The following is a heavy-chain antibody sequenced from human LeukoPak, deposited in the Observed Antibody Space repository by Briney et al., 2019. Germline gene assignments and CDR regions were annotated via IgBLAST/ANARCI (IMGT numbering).Heavy chain of an antibody. CDR2: IKQDGSEK. CDR3: ARWGPGGNWGDYYYYYYMDV. V-gene: IGHV3-7*01. D-gene: IGHD7-27*01. Sequence: GGSLRLSCAASGFTFSSYWMSWVRQAPGKGLEWVANIKQDGSEKYYVDSVKGRFTISRDNAKNSLYLQMNSLRAEDTAVYYCARWGPGGNWGDYYYYYYMDVWGKGTTVTVSS. J-gene: IGHJ6*03. CDR1: GFTFSSYW.